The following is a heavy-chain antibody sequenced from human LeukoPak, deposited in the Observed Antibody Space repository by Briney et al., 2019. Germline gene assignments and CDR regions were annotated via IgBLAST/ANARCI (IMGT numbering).Heavy chain of an antibody. D-gene: IGHD5-24*01. J-gene: IGHJ4*02. Sequence: SETLSLTCTVSGGSISSYYWSWIRQPPGKGLELIAYISYSGSTNYNPSFKSRVTISVDTSKNQFSLKLSSVTAADTAVYYCARGRTKMAYYFDYWGQGTLVTVSS. V-gene: IGHV4-59*01. CDR2: ISYSGST. CDR3: ARGRTKMAYYFDY. CDR1: GGSISSYY.